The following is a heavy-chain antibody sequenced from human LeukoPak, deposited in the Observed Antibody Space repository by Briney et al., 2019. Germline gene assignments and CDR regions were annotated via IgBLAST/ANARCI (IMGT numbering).Heavy chain of an antibody. CDR2: IWYDGSNK. V-gene: IGHV3-33*01. Sequence: PGRSLRLSCAASGFTFSSYGMHWVRQAPGKGLEWVAVIWYDGSNKYYADSVKGRFTISRDNSKNTLYLQMNSLRAEDTAVYYCARGPYGSSGTPDAFDIWGQGT. CDR1: GFTFSSYG. D-gene: IGHD3-10*01. CDR3: ARGPYGSSGTPDAFDI. J-gene: IGHJ3*02.